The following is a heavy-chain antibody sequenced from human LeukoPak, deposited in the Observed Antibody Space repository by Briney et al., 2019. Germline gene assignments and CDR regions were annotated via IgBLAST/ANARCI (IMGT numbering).Heavy chain of an antibody. CDR3: AKHRSGIAASGSNY. CDR2: ISGSGGGSGGST. D-gene: IGHD6-13*01. J-gene: IGHJ4*02. CDR1: GFTFSSYA. Sequence: RGSLRLSCAAPGFTFSSYAMSWVRQAPGKGLEWVSVSVISGSGGGSGGSTYYADSVKGRFTLSRDDSKNTLYLQMNNLRVEDTAVYYCAKHRSGIAASGSNYWGQGTLVSVSS. V-gene: IGHV3-23*01.